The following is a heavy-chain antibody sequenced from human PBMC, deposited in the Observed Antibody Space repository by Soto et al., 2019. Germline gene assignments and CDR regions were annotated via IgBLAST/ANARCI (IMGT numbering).Heavy chain of an antibody. V-gene: IGHV4-34*01. D-gene: IGHD3-10*01. CDR3: ARGVRPAVPTYNWFDP. Sequence: SDALSLPSSVYGGSFSGYYWSWIRQPRGKGLEWIGEINHSGSTNYNPSLKSRVTISVDTSKNQFSLKLSSVTAADTAVYYCARGVRPAVPTYNWFDPWGQGNLVTGSS. J-gene: IGHJ5*02. CDR1: GGSFSGYY. CDR2: INHSGST.